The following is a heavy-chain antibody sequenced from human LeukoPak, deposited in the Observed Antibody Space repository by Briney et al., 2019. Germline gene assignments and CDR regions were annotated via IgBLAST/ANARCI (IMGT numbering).Heavy chain of an antibody. V-gene: IGHV4-30-4*08. Sequence: PSQTLSLTCTVSGGSISSGDYYWSWIHQPPGKGREGIGYTYYSGSNYYNPSLKSRVTISVDTSKNQFSLKLSSVTAADTAVYYCARAWGGYCSGGSCDHAEYFQHWGQGTLVTVSS. J-gene: IGHJ1*01. CDR1: GGSISSGDYY. CDR2: TYYSGSN. D-gene: IGHD2-15*01. CDR3: ARAWGGYCSGGSCDHAEYFQH.